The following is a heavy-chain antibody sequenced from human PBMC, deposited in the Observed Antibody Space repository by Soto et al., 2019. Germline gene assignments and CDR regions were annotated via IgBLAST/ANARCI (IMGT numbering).Heavy chain of an antibody. CDR2: IIPIFGTA. CDR1: GGTFSSYA. V-gene: IGHV1-69*13. CDR3: ARGLSGSYYYYYGMDV. D-gene: IGHD1-26*01. Sequence: SVKVSCKASGGTFSSYAISWVRQAPGQGLEWMGVIIPIFGTANYAQRFQGRVTITADESTSTAYLQLSSLRSEDTAVYYCARGLSGSYYYYYGMDVWGQGTTVTVSS. J-gene: IGHJ6*02.